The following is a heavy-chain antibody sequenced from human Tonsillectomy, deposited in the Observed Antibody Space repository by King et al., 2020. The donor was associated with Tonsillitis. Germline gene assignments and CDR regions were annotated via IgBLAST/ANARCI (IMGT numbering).Heavy chain of an antibody. Sequence: QLQESGPGLVKPSQTLSLTCTVSGGSIISGDYYWNWIRQPPGKGLEWIGYIDYSGITFYNASLKSRVTISVDTSKNQFSLRLSSVTAADTAVYYCAGRFSLVRGVRLHWFDPWGQGTLVTVSS. D-gene: IGHD3-10*01. J-gene: IGHJ5*02. CDR2: IDYSGIT. V-gene: IGHV4-30-4*01. CDR3: AGRFSLVRGVRLHWFDP. CDR1: GGSIISGDYY.